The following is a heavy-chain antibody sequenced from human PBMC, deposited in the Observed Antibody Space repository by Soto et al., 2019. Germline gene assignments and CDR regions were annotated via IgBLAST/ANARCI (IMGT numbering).Heavy chain of an antibody. Sequence: SETLSLTCTVSGGSFSPYYWSWIRQPPGKGLEWIGYIYYSGNTNYNPSLMSRVTISVDTSNSQFSLRLTSVTAADTAVYYCARTEGLKDFWSGYSYLFDFWGQGTLVTVSS. CDR3: ARTEGLKDFWSGYSYLFDF. J-gene: IGHJ4*02. CDR1: GGSFSPYY. V-gene: IGHV4-59*01. D-gene: IGHD3-3*01. CDR2: IYYSGNT.